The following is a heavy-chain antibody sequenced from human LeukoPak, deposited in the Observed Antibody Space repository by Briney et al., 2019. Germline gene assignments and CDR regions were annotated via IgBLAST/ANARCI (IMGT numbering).Heavy chain of an antibody. CDR3: ARAPYGSGSLPYYYGMDV. CDR2: IYTSGST. Sequence: SETLSLTCTVSGGSISSYYWSWIRQPAGKGLEWIGRIYTSGSTNYNPSLKSRVTISVDTSKNQFSLKLSSVTAADTAVYYCARAPYGSGSLPYYYGMDVWGQGTTVTVSS. V-gene: IGHV4-4*07. D-gene: IGHD3-10*01. J-gene: IGHJ6*02. CDR1: GGSISSYY.